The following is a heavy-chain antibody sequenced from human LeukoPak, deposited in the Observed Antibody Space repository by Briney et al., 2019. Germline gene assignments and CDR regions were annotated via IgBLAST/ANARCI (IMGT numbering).Heavy chain of an antibody. CDR3: ARIYSLYNWFDP. J-gene: IGHJ5*02. CDR1: GFTFSSYS. CDR2: ISSSSSYI. V-gene: IGHV3-21*01. Sequence: GGSLRLSCAASGFTFSSYSMNWVRQAPGKGLEWVSSISSSSSYIYYADSVKGRFTISRDNAKNSLYLQMNSLRAEDTAVYYCARIYSLYNWFDPWGQGTLVTVSS. D-gene: IGHD4-11*01.